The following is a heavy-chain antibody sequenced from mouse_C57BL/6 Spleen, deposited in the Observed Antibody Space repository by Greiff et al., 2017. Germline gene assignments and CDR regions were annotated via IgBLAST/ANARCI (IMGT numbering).Heavy chain of an antibody. Sequence: EVKLVESGGDLVKPGGSLKLSCAASGFTFSSYGMSWVRQTPDKRLEWVATFSSCGSYTYYPDSVKGRYTISRDNDKNTLYLQMNGQKSEDTAMYYCAREIFAYWGQGTLVTVSA. CDR3: AREIFAY. V-gene: IGHV5-6*01. CDR1: GFTFSSYG. J-gene: IGHJ3*01. CDR2: FSSCGSYT.